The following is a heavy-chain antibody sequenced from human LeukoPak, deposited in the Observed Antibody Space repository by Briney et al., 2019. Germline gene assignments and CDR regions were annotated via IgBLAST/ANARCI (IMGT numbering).Heavy chain of an antibody. V-gene: IGHV4-59*08. CDR2: IYYSGST. CDR3: ARSDVSGVYNWFDP. Sequence: SETLSLTCAVSGGSISSYYWTWIRQPPGKGLEWIGYIYYSGSTNYNPSLKSRVTISVDTSKNQFSLKLSSVTAAGTAVYYCARSDVSGVYNWFDPWGQGTLVTVSS. D-gene: IGHD7-27*01. CDR1: GGSISSYY. J-gene: IGHJ5*02.